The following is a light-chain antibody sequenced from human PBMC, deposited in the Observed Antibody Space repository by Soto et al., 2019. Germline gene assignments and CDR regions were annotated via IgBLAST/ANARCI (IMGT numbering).Light chain of an antibody. CDR1: QSISSW. V-gene: IGKV1-12*01. CDR3: QQANSFPLT. CDR2: AAS. J-gene: IGKJ4*01. Sequence: DIQMTQSPSSVSASVVDSVTITCRASQSISSWLAWYQQKPGRAPKLLIYAASSLQSGVPSRFSGSGSGTDFTLTISSLQPEDFASYYCQQANSFPLTFGGGNKVDIK.